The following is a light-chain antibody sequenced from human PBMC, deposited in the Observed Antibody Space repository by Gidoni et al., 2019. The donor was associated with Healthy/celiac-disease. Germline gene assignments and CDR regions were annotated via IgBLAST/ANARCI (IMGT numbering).Light chain of an antibody. CDR3: QQRSNWPPT. Sequence: ELVLTQSPATLSLSPGESPTLSCRASQSVSSYLAWYQQKPGQAPRLLIYDATNRATGIPARCSGSGSGTDFTLTSSSLEPEDVAVYYCQQRSNWPPTFGGGTKVEIK. J-gene: IGKJ4*01. CDR2: DAT. V-gene: IGKV3-11*01. CDR1: QSVSSY.